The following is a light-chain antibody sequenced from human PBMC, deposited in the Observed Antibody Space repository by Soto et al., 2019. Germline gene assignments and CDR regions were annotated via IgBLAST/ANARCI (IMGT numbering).Light chain of an antibody. CDR2: DNN. CDR3: GTWDTSLSAVV. J-gene: IGLJ2*01. V-gene: IGLV1-51*01. Sequence: QSVLTQPPSVYAAPGQKVTISCSGSSSNIGNNYVAWYQHLPRTAPKLLIYDNNERPSGIPDRFSGSKSGTSATLGITGLQTGDEADYYCGTWDTSLSAVVFGGGTKLTVL. CDR1: SSNIGNNY.